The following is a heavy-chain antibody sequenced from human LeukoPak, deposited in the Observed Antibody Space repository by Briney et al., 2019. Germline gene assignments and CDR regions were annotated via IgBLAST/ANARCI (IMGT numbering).Heavy chain of an antibody. CDR1: GGSISSSSYY. CDR3: ARHLWPIDY. V-gene: IGHV4-39*01. D-gene: IGHD2-21*01. CDR2: IYYSGST. Sequence: PSETLSLTCTVSGGSISSSSYYWGWIRQPPGKGLEWIGSIYYSGSTYYNPSLKSRVTISVDTSKNQFSLKLSSVTAADTAVYYCARHLWPIDYWGQGTLVAVSS. J-gene: IGHJ4*02.